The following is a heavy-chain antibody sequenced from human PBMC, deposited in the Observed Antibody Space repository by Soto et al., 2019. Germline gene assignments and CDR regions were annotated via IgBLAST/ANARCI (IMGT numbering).Heavy chain of an antibody. V-gene: IGHV3-30*18. D-gene: IGHD2-15*01. CDR3: AKDGTHCSGGSCYGLDV. CDR2: ISYDGSNR. Sequence: LRLSFAASGXTFSSYGMHWVRQAPGKGLEWVALISYDGSNRYYADSVKGRFTVSRDNSKNTLSLQMNSLRAEDTAVYYCAKDGTHCSGGSCYGLDVWGQGTTVTVSS. J-gene: IGHJ6*02. CDR1: GXTFSSYG.